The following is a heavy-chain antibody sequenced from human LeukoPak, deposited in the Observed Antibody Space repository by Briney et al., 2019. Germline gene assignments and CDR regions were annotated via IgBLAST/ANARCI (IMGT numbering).Heavy chain of an antibody. V-gene: IGHV3-30-3*01. CDR2: ISYGGSNK. J-gene: IGHJ4*02. Sequence: GRSLRLSCAASGFTFSSYAMHWVRQAPGKGLEWVAVISYGGSNKYYADSVKGRFTISRDNSKNTLYLQMNSLRAEDTAVYYCARDLSYYGSGGFVYWGQGTLVTVSS. CDR1: GFTFSSYA. D-gene: IGHD3-10*01. CDR3: ARDLSYYGSGGFVY.